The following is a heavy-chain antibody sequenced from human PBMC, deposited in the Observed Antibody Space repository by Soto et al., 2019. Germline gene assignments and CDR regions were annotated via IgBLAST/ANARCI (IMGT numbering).Heavy chain of an antibody. J-gene: IGHJ4*02. Sequence: ASVKVSCKASGGTFSSYTISWVRQAPGQGLEWMGRIDPTGGNRNYAQKFQGRLTMTRDTSTSTAYMELSSLTSDDTAVYHCAREPATVTALDYWGQ. CDR3: AREPATVTALDY. D-gene: IGHD4-17*01. V-gene: IGHV1-69*08. CDR2: IDPTGGNR. CDR1: GGTFSSYT.